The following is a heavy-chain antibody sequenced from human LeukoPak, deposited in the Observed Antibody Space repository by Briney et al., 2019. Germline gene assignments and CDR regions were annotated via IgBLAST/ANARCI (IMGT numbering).Heavy chain of an antibody. D-gene: IGHD6-19*01. V-gene: IGHV4-61*02. J-gene: IGHJ4*02. Sequence: SETLSLTCTVSGGSISSGSYYWSWIRQPAGKGLEWIGRIYTSGSTNYNPSLKSRVTISVDTSKNQFSLKLSSVTAADTAVYYCARDPQETYSSGWYTPDYWGQGTLVTVSS. CDR3: ARDPQETYSSGWYTPDY. CDR2: IYTSGST. CDR1: GGSISSGSYY.